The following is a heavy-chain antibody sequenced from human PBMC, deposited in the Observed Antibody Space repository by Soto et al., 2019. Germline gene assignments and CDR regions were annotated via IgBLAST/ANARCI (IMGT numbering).Heavy chain of an antibody. CDR3: ARDSSSHQIYYYYGMDV. V-gene: IGHV3-21*01. CDR1: GFTFSSFA. CDR2: ISSSSSYI. D-gene: IGHD6-6*01. Sequence: PGGSLRLSCAASGFTFSSFALSWVRQAPGKGLEWVSSISSSSSYIYYADSVKGRFTISRDNAKNSLYLQMNSLRAEDTAVYYCARDSSSHQIYYYYGMDVWGQGTTVTVSS. J-gene: IGHJ6*02.